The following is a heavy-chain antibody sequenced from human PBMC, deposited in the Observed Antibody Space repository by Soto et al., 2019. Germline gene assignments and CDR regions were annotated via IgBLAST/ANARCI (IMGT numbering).Heavy chain of an antibody. D-gene: IGHD2-15*01. Sequence: EVQLLESGGGLVQPGVSLRLSCAASGFTFSSYAMRWVRQAPGKGLEWVSAISGSGGRTYYADSVKGRFTISRDNSKNTLYLHRNSLSAEDTAVYYCAKALSIVVVVADDDYWGQGTLVTVSS. CDR3: AKALSIVVVVADDDY. V-gene: IGHV3-23*01. CDR2: ISGSGGRT. J-gene: IGHJ4*02. CDR1: GFTFSSYA.